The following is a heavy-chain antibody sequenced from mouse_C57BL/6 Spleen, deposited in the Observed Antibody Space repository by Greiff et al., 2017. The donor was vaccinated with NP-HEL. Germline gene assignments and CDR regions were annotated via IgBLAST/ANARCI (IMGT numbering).Heavy chain of an antibody. CDR1: GYTFTSYW. CDR2: IDPSDSYT. V-gene: IGHV1-50*01. CDR3: ARSTAQATDYAMDY. Sequence: QVQLKESGAELVKPGASVKLSCKASGYTFTSYWMQWVKQRPGQGLEWIGEIDPSDSYTNYNQKFKGKATLTVDTSSSTAYMQLSSLTSEDSAVYYCARSTAQATDYAMDYWGQGTSVTVSS. D-gene: IGHD3-2*02. J-gene: IGHJ4*01.